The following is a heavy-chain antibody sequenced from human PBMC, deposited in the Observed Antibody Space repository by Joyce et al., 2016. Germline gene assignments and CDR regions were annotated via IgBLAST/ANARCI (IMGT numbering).Heavy chain of an antibody. CDR2: INWDSGSI. CDR3: AKGREQWLVDAFDI. D-gene: IGHD6-19*01. Sequence: EVQLVESGGGLVQPGRSLRLSFAASGFTFDDYAMHWVRQAPGKGLEWGSGINWDSGSIGYADSVKGRFTISRDNAKNSLYLQMNSLRTEDMALYFCAKGREQWLVDAFDIWGQGTMVTVSS. CDR1: GFTFDDYA. J-gene: IGHJ3*02. V-gene: IGHV3-9*03.